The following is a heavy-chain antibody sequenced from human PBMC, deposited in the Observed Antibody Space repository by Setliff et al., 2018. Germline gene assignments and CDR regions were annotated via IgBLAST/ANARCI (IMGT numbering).Heavy chain of an antibody. Sequence: SETLSLTCTVSGGSISSGDYYWSWIRQPPGKGLEWIGYIYYSGSTYYNPSLKSRVTISVDTSKNQFSLKLSSVTAAATAVYYCARGLGMDPTGGDYWGQGTLVTVSS. J-gene: IGHJ4*02. CDR2: IYYSGST. CDR1: GGSISSGDYY. CDR3: ARGLGMDPTGGDY. V-gene: IGHV4-30-4*08. D-gene: IGHD7-27*01.